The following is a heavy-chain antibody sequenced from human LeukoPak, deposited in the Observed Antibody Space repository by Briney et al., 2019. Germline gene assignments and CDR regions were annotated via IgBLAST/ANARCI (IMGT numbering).Heavy chain of an antibody. CDR3: ARRSPTIFGGPDY. Sequence: PGESLKISCKGSGYSFTSYWIGWVRQMPGKGLEGMGIIYPGDSDTRYSPSFQGQVTISADKSISTAYLQWSSLKASDTAMYYCARRSPTIFGGPDYWGQGTLVTVSS. CDR1: GYSFTSYW. J-gene: IGHJ4*02. V-gene: IGHV5-51*01. D-gene: IGHD3-3*01. CDR2: IYPGDSDT.